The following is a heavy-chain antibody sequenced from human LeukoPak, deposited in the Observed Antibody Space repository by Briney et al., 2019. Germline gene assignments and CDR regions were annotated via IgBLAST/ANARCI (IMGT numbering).Heavy chain of an antibody. CDR3: ARGGYSYGYGFPDLDY. D-gene: IGHD5-18*01. CDR2: IIPIFGTA. J-gene: IGHJ4*02. V-gene: IGHV1-69*05. Sequence: ASVKVSCKASGGTFSSYAISWVRQAPGQGLEWMGRIIPIFGTASYAQKFQGRVTITTDESTSTAYMELSSLRSEDTAVYYCARGGYSYGYGFPDLDYWGQGTLVTVSS. CDR1: GGTFSSYA.